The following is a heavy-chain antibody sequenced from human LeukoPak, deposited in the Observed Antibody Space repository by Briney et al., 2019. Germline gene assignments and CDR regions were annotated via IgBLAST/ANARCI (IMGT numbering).Heavy chain of an antibody. CDR2: IYYSGST. J-gene: IGHJ5*02. D-gene: IGHD2-2*01. Sequence: SETLSLTCTVSGGSISSGDYYWSWLRQPPGKGLEWIGYIYYSGSTYYNPSLKSRVTISVDTSKNQFSLKLSSVTAADTAVYYWASLGYSSSTSCYPRRFLFDHWGQGTLVTVSS. CDR1: GGSISSGDYY. V-gene: IGHV4-30-4*08. CDR3: ASLGYSSSTSCYPRRFLFDH.